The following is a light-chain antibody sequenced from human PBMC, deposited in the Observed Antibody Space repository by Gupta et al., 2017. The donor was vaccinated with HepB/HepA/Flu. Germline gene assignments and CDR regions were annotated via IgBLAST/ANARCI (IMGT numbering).Light chain of an antibody. CDR1: QTVSSY. Sequence: EIVLTQSPATLSLSPGERATLSCRASQTVSSYLAWYQQKPGQAPRLLIYDASNRASGIPARFRGSGSGTDFTLTISSLEPEDVAVYYCQQRSNWPPGYTFGQGTKLEIK. CDR2: DAS. V-gene: IGKV3-11*01. J-gene: IGKJ2*01. CDR3: QQRSNWPPGYT.